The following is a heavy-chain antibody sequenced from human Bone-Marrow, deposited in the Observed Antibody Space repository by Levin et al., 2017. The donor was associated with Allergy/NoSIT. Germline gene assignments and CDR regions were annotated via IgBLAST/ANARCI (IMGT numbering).Heavy chain of an antibody. J-gene: IGHJ4*02. V-gene: IGHV1-69*13. Sequence: SVKVSCKTSGGTFGTSDISWVRQAPGQGLEWIGRIIPIFGSPDYAQSFQDRITITADESTNTVYMELSSLTSEDTAVYFCARRDGYIFKSSDYWGQGTLVTVSS. CDR2: IIPIFGSP. CDR1: GGTFGTSD. D-gene: IGHD5-18*01. CDR3: ARRDGYIFKSSDY.